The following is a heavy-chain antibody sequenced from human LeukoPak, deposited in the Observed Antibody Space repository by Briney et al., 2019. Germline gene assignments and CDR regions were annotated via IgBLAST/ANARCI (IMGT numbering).Heavy chain of an antibody. D-gene: IGHD7-27*01. Sequence: GGSLRLSCAASGFTFSSYAMSWVRQVPGKGLEWVSAISGSGGSTYYADSVKGRFTISRDNSKNTLYLQMNSLRAEDTAVYYCARYTPLTGGPLIDYWGQGTLVTVSS. V-gene: IGHV3-23*01. CDR3: ARYTPLTGGPLIDY. CDR2: ISGSGGST. CDR1: GFTFSSYA. J-gene: IGHJ4*02.